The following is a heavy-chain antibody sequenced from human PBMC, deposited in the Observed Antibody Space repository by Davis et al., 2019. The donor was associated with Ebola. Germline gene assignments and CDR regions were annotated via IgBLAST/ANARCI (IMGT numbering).Heavy chain of an antibody. CDR1: GFTFSSYA. Sequence: GESLKISCAASGFTFSSYAMSWVRQAPGKGLEWVSYISSSSSTIYYADSVKGRFTISRDNAKNSLYLQMNSLRDEDTAVYYCARDNPWAGYAFDIWGKGTMVTVSS. CDR3: ARDNPWAGYAFDI. D-gene: IGHD1-14*01. J-gene: IGHJ3*02. CDR2: ISSSSSTI. V-gene: IGHV3-48*02.